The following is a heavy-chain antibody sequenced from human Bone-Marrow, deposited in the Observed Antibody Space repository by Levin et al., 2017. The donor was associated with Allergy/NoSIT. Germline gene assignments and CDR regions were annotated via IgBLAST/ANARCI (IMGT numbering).Heavy chain of an antibody. J-gene: IGHJ4*02. CDR1: GGSISGYY. D-gene: IGHD3-10*01. CDR3: ARSVAGEFDY. Sequence: RPSETLSLTCTVSGGSISGYYWSWARQPPGKGLEWVGHIFYSGSTNYNPSLKSRVTISINTSKNQFSLNLTSVTAADTAFYYCARSVAGEFDYWGQGTLVTVSS. V-gene: IGHV4-59*01. CDR2: IFYSGST.